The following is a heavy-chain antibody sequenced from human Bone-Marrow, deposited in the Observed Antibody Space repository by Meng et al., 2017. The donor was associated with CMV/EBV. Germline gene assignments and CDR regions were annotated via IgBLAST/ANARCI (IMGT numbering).Heavy chain of an antibody. Sequence: GSLRLSCTVSGGSISSYYWSWIRQPPGKGLEWIGNIYYSGSTNYNPSLKSRVTISVDTSKNQFSLKLSSVTAADTAVYYCARVCSSTSCYSDAFDIWGQGTMVTVSS. V-gene: IGHV4-59*01. CDR3: ARVCSSTSCYSDAFDI. D-gene: IGHD2-2*01. CDR1: GGSISSYY. CDR2: IYYSGST. J-gene: IGHJ3*02.